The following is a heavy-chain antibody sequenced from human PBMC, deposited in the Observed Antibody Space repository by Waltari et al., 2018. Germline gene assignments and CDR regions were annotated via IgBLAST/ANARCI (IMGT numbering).Heavy chain of an antibody. V-gene: IGHV3-15*01. CDR2: IKSKTDGGTT. CDR3: IAAPPNY. D-gene: IGHD6-6*01. CDR1: SFPFRTAW. Sequence: EVQLVESGGGLVKPGGSLRLSCAASSFPFRTAWLGWVRQAPGKGLEWVGRIKSKTDGGTTDYAAPVKGRFTISRDDSKNTLYLQMNSLKTEDTAVYYCIAAPPNYWGQGTLVTVSS. J-gene: IGHJ4*02.